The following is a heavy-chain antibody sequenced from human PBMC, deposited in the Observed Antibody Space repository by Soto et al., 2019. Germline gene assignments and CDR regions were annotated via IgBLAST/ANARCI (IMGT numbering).Heavy chain of an antibody. CDR2: IKQDGSEK. CDR3: ASQGRVPDAFDI. Sequence: EVQLVESGGGLVQPGGSLRLSCAASGLTLSSYWMSWVRQAPGKGLEWVANIKQDGSEKNYVDSVKGRFTISRDNAKNSRCLQMNGLRAEDTAVYYCASQGRVPDAFDIWGQGTMVIVSS. D-gene: IGHD1-26*01. CDR1: GLTLSSYW. J-gene: IGHJ3*02. V-gene: IGHV3-7*01.